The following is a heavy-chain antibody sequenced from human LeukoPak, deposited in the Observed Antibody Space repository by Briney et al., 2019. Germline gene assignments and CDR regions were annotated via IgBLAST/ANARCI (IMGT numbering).Heavy chain of an antibody. V-gene: IGHV1-69*01. Sequence: SVKVSCKTSGDTFSSYAMSWVRQAPGQGLEWMGVIIPSFGTVNYAQKFQARVTITADESTSTAYMELSSLRSEDTAMYYCARPRETVGFFDYWGQGTLLTVSS. J-gene: IGHJ4*02. CDR3: ARPRETVGFFDY. CDR2: IIPSFGTV. CDR1: GDTFSSYA. D-gene: IGHD1-26*01.